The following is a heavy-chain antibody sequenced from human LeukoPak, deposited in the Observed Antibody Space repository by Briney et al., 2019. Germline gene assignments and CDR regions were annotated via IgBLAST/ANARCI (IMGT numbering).Heavy chain of an antibody. V-gene: IGHV1-2*04. J-gene: IGHJ3*02. CDR2: INPNSGGT. D-gene: IGHD3-16*01. Sequence: ASVKVSCKASGYTFTGYYMHWVRQAPGQGLEWMGWINPNSGGTNYAQKFQGWVTMTRDTSISTAYMELSRLRSDDTAVYYCARPTQFWGFLGVVAPQNVVFYIGGKGKMVPPS. CDR1: GYTFTGYY. CDR3: ARPTQFWGFLGVVAPQNVVFYI.